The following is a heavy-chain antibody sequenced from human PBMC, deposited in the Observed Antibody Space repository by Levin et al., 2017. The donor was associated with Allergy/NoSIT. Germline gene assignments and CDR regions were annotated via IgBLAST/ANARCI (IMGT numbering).Heavy chain of an antibody. V-gene: IGHV4-30-2*01. Sequence: SQTLSLTCAVSGGSISSGGYSWSWIRQPPGKGLEWIGYIYHSGSTYYNPSLKSRVTISVDRSKNQFSLKLSSVTAADTAVYYCARAMVHYYYYYYMDVWGKGTTVTVSS. CDR1: GGSISSGGYS. CDR2: IYHSGST. CDR3: ARAMVHYYYYYYMDV. D-gene: IGHD2-8*01. J-gene: IGHJ6*03.